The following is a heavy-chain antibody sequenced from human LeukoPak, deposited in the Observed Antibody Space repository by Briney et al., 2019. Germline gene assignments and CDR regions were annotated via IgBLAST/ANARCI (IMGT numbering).Heavy chain of an antibody. Sequence: GESLKISCKGSGYSFTSYWIGWVRQMPGEGLEWMGIIYPGDSDTRYSPSFQGQVTISADKSISTAYLQWSSLKASDTAMYYCVTSYGSGSYYWGFDYWGQGTLVTVSS. V-gene: IGHV5-51*01. J-gene: IGHJ4*02. CDR1: GYSFTSYW. CDR2: IYPGDSDT. CDR3: VTSYGSGSYYWGFDY. D-gene: IGHD3-10*01.